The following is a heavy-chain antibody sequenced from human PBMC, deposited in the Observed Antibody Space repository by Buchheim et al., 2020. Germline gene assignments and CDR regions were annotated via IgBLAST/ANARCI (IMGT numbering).Heavy chain of an antibody. D-gene: IGHD6-19*01. CDR1: GFSLTTGGVG. CDR2: IYWDDAK. Sequence: QITLKESGPTLVESTQTLTLTCTFSGFSLTTGGVGVGWIRQSPGKALELLALIYWDDAKRYSPSLRSRLTITKDTSKNQVVLTMTNMDPVDTGTYDCAHRGLSAGYSSGWDGGYFDYWGQGTL. J-gene: IGHJ4*02. CDR3: AHRGLSAGYSSGWDGGYFDY. V-gene: IGHV2-5*02.